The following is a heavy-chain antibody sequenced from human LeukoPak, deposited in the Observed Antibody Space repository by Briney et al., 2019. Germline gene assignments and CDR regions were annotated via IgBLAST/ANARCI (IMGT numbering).Heavy chain of an antibody. D-gene: IGHD4-11*01. CDR2: INPNSGGT. J-gene: IGHJ5*02. V-gene: IGHV1-2*06. CDR3: ARPHTVLYNWFDP. CDR1: GYTFTGYY. Sequence: ASVKVSCKASGYTFTGYYMHWVRQAPGQGLEWMGRINPNSGGTNYAQKFQGRVTMTRDTSISTAYMELSRLISDDTAVYYCARPHTVLYNWFDPWGQGTLVTVSS.